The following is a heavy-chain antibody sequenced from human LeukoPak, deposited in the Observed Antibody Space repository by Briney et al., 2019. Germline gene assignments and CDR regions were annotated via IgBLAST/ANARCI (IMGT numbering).Heavy chain of an antibody. Sequence: TSETLSLTCTVSGVSISTYSWSWIRQPPGKGLEWIGYISYSGSTSYNPSLRSRVTISVDTSRNEFSLKLSSVTAADTAVYYCARLTCCWGYWHILDYWGQGILVTVSS. J-gene: IGHJ4*02. D-gene: IGHD3-9*01. CDR2: ISYSGST. CDR1: GVSISTYS. V-gene: IGHV4-59*01. CDR3: ARLTCCWGYWHILDY.